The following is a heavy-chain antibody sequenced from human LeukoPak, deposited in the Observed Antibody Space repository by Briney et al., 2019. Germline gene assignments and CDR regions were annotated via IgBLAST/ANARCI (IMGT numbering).Heavy chain of an antibody. Sequence: HSGGSLRLSCAASGFTFRNYEMNWVRQAPGKGLEWVSYISSSGGTIYYADSVRGRFTISRDNAKNSLYLQMNSLRAEDTAVYYCAREYGGNLDWYFDLWGRGTLVTVSS. CDR2: ISSSGGTI. D-gene: IGHD4-23*01. CDR1: GFTFRNYE. V-gene: IGHV3-48*03. CDR3: AREYGGNLDWYFDL. J-gene: IGHJ2*01.